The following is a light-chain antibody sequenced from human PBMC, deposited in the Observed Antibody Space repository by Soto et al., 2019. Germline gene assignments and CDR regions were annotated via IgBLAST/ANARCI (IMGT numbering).Light chain of an antibody. CDR3: CSYAGSNNFDV. CDR2: EVS. Sequence: QSALTQPPSASGSPGQSVTLSCTGTSSDVGGYNYVSWYQQHPGKAPKLVIYEVSKRPSGVPDRFSGSKSGNTASLTVSGLQAEDEADYYCCSYAGSNNFDVFGTGTKLTVL. CDR1: SSDVGGYNY. V-gene: IGLV2-8*01. J-gene: IGLJ1*01.